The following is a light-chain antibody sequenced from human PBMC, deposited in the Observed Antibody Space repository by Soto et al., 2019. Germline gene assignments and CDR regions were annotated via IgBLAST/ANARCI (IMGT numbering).Light chain of an antibody. CDR1: QSVTTY. V-gene: IGKV1-39*01. J-gene: IGKJ4*01. Sequence: DIKLTQSPSSLSASVGDRVTITCRASQSVTTYLNWYQQKPGKAPKLLISAASSLRDGVPSRFSGSGSGTVFTLTINSLHPEDFATYYCQQSFSGPPLSFGGGTRVEVK. CDR3: QQSFSGPPLS. CDR2: AAS.